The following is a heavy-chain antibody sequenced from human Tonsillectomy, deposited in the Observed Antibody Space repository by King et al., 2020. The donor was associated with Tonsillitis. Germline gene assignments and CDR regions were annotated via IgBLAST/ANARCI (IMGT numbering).Heavy chain of an antibody. CDR2: ISGSGGST. CDR1: GFTFSSDA. V-gene: IGHV3-23*04. J-gene: IGHJ4*02. Sequence: VQLVEAGGGLVQPGGSLRLSCAASGFTFSSDAMSWVRQAPGKGLEWCSTISGSGGSTYYADSVKGRFTISRENDKNTLYLQMNSLRAEDTAVYYCAKDAGSIQLWHFDYWGQGTLVTVSS. D-gene: IGHD5-18*01. CDR3: AKDAGSIQLWHFDY.